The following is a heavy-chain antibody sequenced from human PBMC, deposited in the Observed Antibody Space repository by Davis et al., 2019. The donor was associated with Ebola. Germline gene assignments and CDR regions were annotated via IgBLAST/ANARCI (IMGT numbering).Heavy chain of an antibody. V-gene: IGHV4-34*12. Sequence: MPSETLSLTCAVYGGSFSGFYWSWVRQSPGKGLAWLGEVIDSGITNYNPSLKSRVSLSVDTSKNQVSLKLTSVTAADTAVYYCSRTTRGSGWFLDYWGQGTRVTVSS. J-gene: IGHJ4*02. D-gene: IGHD6-19*01. CDR1: GGSFSGFY. CDR3: SRTTRGSGWFLDY. CDR2: VIDSGIT.